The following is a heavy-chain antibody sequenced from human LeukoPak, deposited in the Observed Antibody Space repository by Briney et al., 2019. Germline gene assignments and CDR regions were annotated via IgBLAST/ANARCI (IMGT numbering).Heavy chain of an antibody. CDR2: ISGSGGST. CDR1: GFTFSSYA. Sequence: GGSLRLSCAASGFTFSSYAMSWVRQAPGKGLEWVSAISGSGGSTYYADSVKCRFTISRDNSKNTLYLQMNSLRAEDTAVYYCAVGRRDAYYDILTGYYKGDDYWGQGTLVTVSS. CDR3: AVGRRDAYYDILTGYYKGDDY. D-gene: IGHD3-9*01. V-gene: IGHV3-23*01. J-gene: IGHJ4*02.